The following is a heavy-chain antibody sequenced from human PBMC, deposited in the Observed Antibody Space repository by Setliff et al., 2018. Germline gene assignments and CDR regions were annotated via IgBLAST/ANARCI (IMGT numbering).Heavy chain of an antibody. CDR3: STGSDGW. CDR1: AFTFSRYS. Sequence: PGGSLRLSCVASAFTFSRYSMNWVRQAPGKGLEWVGRIKTKTDGGTTDYAVPVRGRFTISRDDSKNTLYLQVDSLQIEDTGVYYCSTGSDGWWGQGTLVTVSS. CDR2: IKTKTDGGTT. V-gene: IGHV3-15*01. D-gene: IGHD2-15*01. J-gene: IGHJ4*02.